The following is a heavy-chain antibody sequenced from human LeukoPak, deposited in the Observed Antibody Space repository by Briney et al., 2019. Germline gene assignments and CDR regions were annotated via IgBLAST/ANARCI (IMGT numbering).Heavy chain of an antibody. V-gene: IGHV4-34*01. CDR3: AREGKTTVTTTDRGLYYYYYYGMDV. CDR1: GGSFSAYY. Sequence: SETLSLTCAVYGGSFSAYYWSWIRQPPGKGLEWIGEINHSGSTNYNPSLKSRVTISVDTSKNQFSLKLSSVTAADTAVYYCAREGKTTVTTTDRGLYYYYYYGMDVWGQGTTVTVSS. J-gene: IGHJ6*02. D-gene: IGHD4-11*01. CDR2: INHSGST.